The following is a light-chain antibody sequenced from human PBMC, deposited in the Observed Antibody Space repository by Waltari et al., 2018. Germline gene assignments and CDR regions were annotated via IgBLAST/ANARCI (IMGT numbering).Light chain of an antibody. CDR3: QHYLRLPVT. Sequence: EIVLTQYPGTLSLSLGERATVSCRASQSVSRALAWYQQKPGPAPRLLIYGASTRATGIPDRFSGSGSGTYFSLTISRLEPDDFAVYYCQHYLRLPVTFGQGTTVEI. V-gene: IGKV3-20*01. J-gene: IGKJ1*01. CDR2: GAS. CDR1: QSVSRA.